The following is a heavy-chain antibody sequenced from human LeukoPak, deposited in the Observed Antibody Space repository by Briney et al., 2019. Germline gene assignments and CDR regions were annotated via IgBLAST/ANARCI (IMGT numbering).Heavy chain of an antibody. V-gene: IGHV3-48*03. CDR1: GFTFRSYA. D-gene: IGHD3-16*01. CDR3: ASLWELTMA. CDR2: ISIGGDTR. Sequence: GGSLRLSCAASGFTFRSYAIYWVRQAPGKGLEWVSYISIGGDTRHYADSVKGRFTISRDNAKNSVYLQMNSLRAEDTAVYFCASLWELTMAWGQGTLVTVSS. J-gene: IGHJ5*02.